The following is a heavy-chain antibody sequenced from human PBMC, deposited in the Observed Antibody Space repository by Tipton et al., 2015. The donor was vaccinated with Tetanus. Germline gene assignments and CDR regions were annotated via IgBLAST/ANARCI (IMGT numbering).Heavy chain of an antibody. CDR3: ARANNEFPKKGPFDS. J-gene: IGHJ4*02. V-gene: IGHV4-4*02. D-gene: IGHD1-1*01. CDR2: ISHNGST. CDR1: GGSISSNYW. Sequence: TLSLTCAVSGGSISSNYWCSWVRQSPGTGLEWIGEISHNGSTNYNPSLKSRITISQDTSKNQFSLRLTSVTAADTAVYYCARANNEFPKKGPFDSWGQGSLVIVSS.